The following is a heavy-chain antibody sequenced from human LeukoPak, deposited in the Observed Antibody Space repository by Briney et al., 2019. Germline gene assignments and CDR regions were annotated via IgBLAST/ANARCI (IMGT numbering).Heavy chain of an antibody. CDR1: GFTFSSYG. Sequence: PGGSLRLSCAASGFTFSSYGMHWVRQAPGKGLEWVAFIRYDGSNKYYADSVKGRFTISRDNDMNFLYLQLSSLRAEDTAVYYCTRENSGSLSLEYWGQGTLVTVSS. CDR2: IRYDGSNK. D-gene: IGHD1-26*01. CDR3: TRENSGSLSLEY. J-gene: IGHJ4*02. V-gene: IGHV3-30*02.